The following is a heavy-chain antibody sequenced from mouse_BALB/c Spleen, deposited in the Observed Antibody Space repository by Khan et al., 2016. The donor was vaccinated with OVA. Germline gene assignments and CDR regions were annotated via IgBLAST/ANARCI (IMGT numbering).Heavy chain of an antibody. Sequence: QVQLQQSGPGLVAPSQSLSITCTASGFSLTSYGVHWVRQPPGKGLEWLGVIWAGGSTNYYSAPMSRRSTFKDNSKSQVFLKMNSLQTDDTAMYYCARLGDIWGQGTTLTVSA. CDR1: GFSLTSYG. CDR3: ARLGDI. V-gene: IGHV2-9*02. J-gene: IGHJ2*01. D-gene: IGHD3-1*01. CDR2: IWAGGST.